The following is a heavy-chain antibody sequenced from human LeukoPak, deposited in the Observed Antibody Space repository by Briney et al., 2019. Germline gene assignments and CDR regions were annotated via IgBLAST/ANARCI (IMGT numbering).Heavy chain of an antibody. D-gene: IGHD3-10*01. V-gene: IGHV1-69*13. J-gene: IGHJ4*02. CDR1: GGTFSNYA. CDR3: ARDLVGSAISYSSGAWDY. CDR2: IIPLFGSA. Sequence: ASVKVSCKASGGTFSNYAISWVRQAPGQGLEWMVGIIPLFGSADYAQKFQGRVTFTADESTSTAYMELSSLRPEDTAVYYCARDLVGSAISYSSGAWDYWGQGTLVTVSS.